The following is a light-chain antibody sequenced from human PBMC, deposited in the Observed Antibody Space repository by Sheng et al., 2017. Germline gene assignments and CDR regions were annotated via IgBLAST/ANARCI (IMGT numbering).Light chain of an antibody. CDR1: HDISTY. J-gene: IGKJ1*01. CDR2: SAS. Sequence: DIQMTQSPSSLSASVGDRVTITCRASHDISTYLNWYQQKPGKAPKLLIFSASSLQGGVPSRFSGGGSGTDFTLTISSLQPEDFATYSCQQSYSAPRTFGQGPRWKSN. CDR3: QQSYSAPRT. V-gene: IGKV1-39*01.